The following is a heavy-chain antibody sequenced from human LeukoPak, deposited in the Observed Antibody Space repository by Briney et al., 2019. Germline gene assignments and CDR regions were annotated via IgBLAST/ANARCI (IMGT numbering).Heavy chain of an antibody. V-gene: IGHV3-74*01. CDR2: ISSDGSTT. CDR3: ARDTITAPGDLDY. Sequence: GGSLRLSCAATRFTFSRYWMHWVRQGPGKGLVWVSLISSDGSTTTYADSVKGRFTISRDNAKNTLYLQMNSLRAEDTAVYYCARDTITAPGDLDYWGQGTLVSVSS. CDR1: RFTFSRYW. D-gene: IGHD6-13*01. J-gene: IGHJ4*02.